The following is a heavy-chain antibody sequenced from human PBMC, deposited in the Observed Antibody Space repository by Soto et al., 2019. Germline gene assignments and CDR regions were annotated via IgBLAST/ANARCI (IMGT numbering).Heavy chain of an antibody. CDR2: INPSGGST. D-gene: IGHD1-7*01. V-gene: IGHV1-46*01. J-gene: IGHJ6*02. CDR1: GYTFTSYY. Sequence: RASVKVSCKASGYTFTSYYMHWVRQAPGQGLEWMGIINPSGGSTSYAQKFQGRVTMTRDTSTSTVYMELSSLRSEDTAVYYCARERVTGTTTTYYYYGMDVWGQGTTVTVSS. CDR3: ARERVTGTTTTYYYYGMDV.